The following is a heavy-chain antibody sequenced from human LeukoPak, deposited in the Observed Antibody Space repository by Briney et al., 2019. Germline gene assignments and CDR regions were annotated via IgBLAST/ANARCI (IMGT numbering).Heavy chain of an antibody. J-gene: IGHJ4*02. CDR1: GFTFSSYG. Sequence: GRSLRLSCAAFGFTFSSYGMHWVRQAPGKGLEWVAVISYDGSNKYYADSVKGRFTISRDNSKNTLYLQMNSLRAEDTAVYYCAKDAVPATLEYYFDYWGQGTLVTVSS. CDR2: ISYDGSNK. V-gene: IGHV3-30*18. CDR3: AKDAVPATLEYYFDY. D-gene: IGHD6-6*01.